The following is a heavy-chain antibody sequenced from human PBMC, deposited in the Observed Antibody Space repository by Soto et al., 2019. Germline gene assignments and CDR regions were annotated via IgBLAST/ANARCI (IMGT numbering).Heavy chain of an antibody. CDR1: GGSISSGGYY. CDR2: IYYSGST. V-gene: IGHV4-31*03. Sequence: QVQLQESGPGLVKPSQTLSLTCTVSGGSISSGGYYWSWIRQHPGKGLEWIGYIYYSGSTYYNPSLKSRLTISVDTSKNQFSLQLSSVTAADTAVYYCARAGDGYYYGMDVWGQGTMVTVSS. CDR3: ARAGDGYYYGMDV. D-gene: IGHD1-26*01. J-gene: IGHJ6*02.